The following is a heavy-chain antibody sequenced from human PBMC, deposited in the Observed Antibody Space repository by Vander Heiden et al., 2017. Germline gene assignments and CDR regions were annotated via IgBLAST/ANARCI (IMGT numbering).Heavy chain of an antibody. Sequence: EVQLLESGGGLVKPGGSLRLSGAASGFTFGSYAMSWVRQAPGKGLEWVSAISGSGGSTYYADSVKGRFTISRDNSKNTLYLQMNSLRAEDTAVYYCAKEPYGGSYFEFDPWGQGTLVTVSS. CDR1: GFTFGSYA. J-gene: IGHJ5*02. CDR2: ISGSGGST. D-gene: IGHD1-26*01. CDR3: AKEPYGGSYFEFDP. V-gene: IGHV3-23*01.